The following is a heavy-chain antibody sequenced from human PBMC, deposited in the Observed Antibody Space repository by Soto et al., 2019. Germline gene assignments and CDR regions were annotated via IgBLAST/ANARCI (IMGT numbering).Heavy chain of an antibody. CDR2: ISGTGSGT. D-gene: IGHD3-22*01. Sequence: EVQLLESGGGLVQPGGSLRLSCAASGFTFTSYGMTWVRQAPGKGLEWVSFISGTGSGTYYADSVQGRFTISRDNSKNXLXLQMNGLRAGDTXXXXXXXRGSGYAGWYFDLWGRGTLVTVSS. CDR1: GFTFTSYG. V-gene: IGHV3-23*01. CDR3: XXRGSGYAGWYFDL. J-gene: IGHJ2*01.